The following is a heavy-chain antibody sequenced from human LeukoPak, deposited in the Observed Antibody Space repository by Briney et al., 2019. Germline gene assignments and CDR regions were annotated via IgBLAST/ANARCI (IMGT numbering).Heavy chain of an antibody. CDR3: AKDRDSVVVVFALDC. CDR2: MSGSGGGT. Sequence: SGGSLRLSCAASGFTFSSYAMYWVRQAPGKGLEWVSDMSGSGGGTNYVDSVKGRFTISRDNSKNTLYLQMNSLRAEDTAVYYCAKDRDSVVVVFALDCGGEETLVTVS. CDR1: GFTFSSYA. D-gene: IGHD2-15*01. J-gene: IGHJ4*02. V-gene: IGHV3-23*01.